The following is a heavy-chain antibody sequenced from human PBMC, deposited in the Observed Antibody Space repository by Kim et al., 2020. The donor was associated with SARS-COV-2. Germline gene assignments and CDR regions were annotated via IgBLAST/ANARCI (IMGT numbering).Heavy chain of an antibody. CDR2: ISWNSGSI. J-gene: IGHJ6*02. CDR1: GFTFGDYA. CDR3: AKGMENYDSSCYYYQYYYYGRDV. V-gene: IGHV3-9*01. D-gene: IGHD3-22*01. Sequence: GGSLRLSCAASGFTFGDYAMHWVRQAPGKGLEWVSGISWNSGSIGYADSVKGRFTISRDNAKNSLYLQMNSLRAEDTALYYCAKGMENYDSSCYYYQYYYYGRDVWGQGTTVTVSS.